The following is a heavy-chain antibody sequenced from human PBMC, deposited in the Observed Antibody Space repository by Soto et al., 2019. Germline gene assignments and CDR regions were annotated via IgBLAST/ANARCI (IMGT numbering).Heavy chain of an antibody. CDR1: GGTFSSYA. Sequence: SVKVSCKASGGTFSSYAISWVRQAPGQGLEWMGGIIPIFGTANYAQKFQGRVTITADESTSTAYMELSSLRSGDTAVYYCARGKNDYGLNGFDPWGQGTRVTVSS. V-gene: IGHV1-69*13. D-gene: IGHD4-17*01. CDR3: ARGKNDYGLNGFDP. CDR2: IIPIFGTA. J-gene: IGHJ5*02.